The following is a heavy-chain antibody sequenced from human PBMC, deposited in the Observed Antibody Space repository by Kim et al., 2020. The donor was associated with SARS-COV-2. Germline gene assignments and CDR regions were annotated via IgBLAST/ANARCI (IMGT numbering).Heavy chain of an antibody. CDR2: INTDTGNP. CDR1: GYTFTMNA. CDR3: TRVIWGTYRYTDY. D-gene: IGHD3-16*02. V-gene: IGHV7-4-1*02. J-gene: IGHJ4*02. Sequence: ASVKVSCKASGYTFTMNAISWVRQAPGQGLEWMGWINTDTGNPTYAQAFTRRVAFTLDTSVTTAYLQISSLEPEDTALYYCTRVIWGTYRYTDYWGQGTL.